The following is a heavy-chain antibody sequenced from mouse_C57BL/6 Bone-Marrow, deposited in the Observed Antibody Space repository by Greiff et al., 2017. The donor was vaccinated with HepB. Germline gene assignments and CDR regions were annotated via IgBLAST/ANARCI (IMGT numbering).Heavy chain of an antibody. V-gene: IGHV1-59*01. D-gene: IGHD1-1*01. J-gene: IGHJ4*01. Sequence: VQLQQPGAELVRPGTSVKLSCKASGYTFTSYWMHWVKQRPGQGLEWIGVIDPSDSYTNYNQKFKGKATLTVDTSSSTAYMQLSSLTSEDSAVYYCARSLITTVVAWGQGTSVTVSS. CDR2: IDPSDSYT. CDR3: ARSLITTVVA. CDR1: GYTFTSYW.